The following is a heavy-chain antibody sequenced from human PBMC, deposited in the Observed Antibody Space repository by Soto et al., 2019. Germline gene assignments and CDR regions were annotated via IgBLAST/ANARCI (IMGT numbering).Heavy chain of an antibody. CDR3: ARGFVTYCSGGSCYLFDY. CDR2: INHSGST. CDR1: GGSFSGYY. J-gene: IGHJ4*02. V-gene: IGHV4-34*01. D-gene: IGHD2-15*01. Sequence: QVQLQQWGAGLLKASVTLSLTCAVYGGSFSGYYWSWIRQPPGKGLEWIGEINHSGSTNYNPSLKSRVTISVDTSKNQFSLNLSSVTAADTAVYYCARGFVTYCSGGSCYLFDYWGQGTLVTVSS.